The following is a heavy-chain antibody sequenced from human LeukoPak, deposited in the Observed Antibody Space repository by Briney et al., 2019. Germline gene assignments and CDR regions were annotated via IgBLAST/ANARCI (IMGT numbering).Heavy chain of an antibody. CDR2: ISHDGSNI. J-gene: IGHJ5*02. V-gene: IGHV3-30*18. Sequence: GGSLRLSCVASGFTFYSYGMHWVRQAPGKGLEWVAVISHDGSNIHYGDSVKGRFTISRDNSKNTLYLQMNSLRAEDTAVYHCAKDPYRVIVATGNYLDPWGQGTWSPSPQ. D-gene: IGHD3-22*01. CDR3: AKDPYRVIVATGNYLDP. CDR1: GFTFYSYG.